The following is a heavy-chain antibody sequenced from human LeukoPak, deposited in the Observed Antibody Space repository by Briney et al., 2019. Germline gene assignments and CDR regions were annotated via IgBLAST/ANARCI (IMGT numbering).Heavy chain of an antibody. V-gene: IGHV3-74*01. J-gene: IGHJ3*02. Sequence: TGGSLRLSCAASGFTFSSYWMHWVRQAPGKGLVWVSRVNTDGSTTTYADSVKGRFTISRDNAKNTLYLQMNSLRAEETAVYYCARDGGGDIVVAFAFDIWGQGTMVTVSS. CDR1: GFTFSSYW. CDR2: VNTDGSTT. D-gene: IGHD2-15*01. CDR3: ARDGGGDIVVAFAFDI.